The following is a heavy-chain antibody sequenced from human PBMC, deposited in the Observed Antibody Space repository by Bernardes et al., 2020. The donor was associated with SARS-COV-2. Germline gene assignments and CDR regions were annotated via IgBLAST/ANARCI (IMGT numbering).Heavy chain of an antibody. CDR1: GFTFSSFD. D-gene: IGHD2-15*01. CDR3: AKDVGVDGWWPY. V-gene: IGHV3-30*18. Sequence: GGSLSLSCAASGFTFSSFDMHWVRQAPGKGLEWVAMISHDGNNKYYGDSVKGRFTISRDYSKNTLHLQMDSLKLEDTAVYYCAKDVGVDGWWPYWGQGSLVTVSS. CDR2: ISHDGNNK. J-gene: IGHJ4*02.